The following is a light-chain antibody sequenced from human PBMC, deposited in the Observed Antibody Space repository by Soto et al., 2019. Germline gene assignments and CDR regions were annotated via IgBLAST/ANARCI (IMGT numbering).Light chain of an antibody. CDR2: EVS. CDR3: NSRTSSSTLWV. V-gene: IGLV2-14*01. CDR1: SSDVGGYNH. J-gene: IGLJ3*02. Sequence: QSALTQPASVSGSPGQSITISCTGTSSDVGGYNHVSWYQQHPGKAPQLMIYEVSNRPSGVSNRFSGSQSGNTASLTISGLQAEDEADYYCNSRTSSSTLWVFGGATKLTVL.